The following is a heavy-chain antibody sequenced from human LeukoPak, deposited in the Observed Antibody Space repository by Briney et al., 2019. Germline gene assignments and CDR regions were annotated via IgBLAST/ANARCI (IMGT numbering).Heavy chain of an antibody. D-gene: IGHD6-19*01. CDR1: GFTFSSYS. CDR2: ISSSSSYI. CDR3: ARGGRAVAGVRFYYNGMDV. J-gene: IGHJ6*02. V-gene: IGHV3-21*04. Sequence: GGSLRLSCAASGFTFSSYSMNWVRQAPGEGLEWVSSISSSSSYIYYADSVKGRFTISRDNAKKSLYLQMNSLRDEDTALYYCARGGRAVAGVRFYYNGMDVWGQGTTVTVSS.